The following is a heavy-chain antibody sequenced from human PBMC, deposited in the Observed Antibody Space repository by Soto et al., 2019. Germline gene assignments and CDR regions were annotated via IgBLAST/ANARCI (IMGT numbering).Heavy chain of an antibody. Sequence: PGGSLRLSCAASGFTFSSYAMSWVRQAPGKGLEWVSAISGSGGSTYYADSVKGRFTISRDNSENTLYLQMNSLRAEDTALYYCAKEHDFWSGYYTAGFDYWGQGTLVTVSS. D-gene: IGHD3-3*01. V-gene: IGHV3-23*01. CDR1: GFTFSSYA. CDR3: AKEHDFWSGYYTAGFDY. J-gene: IGHJ4*02. CDR2: ISGSGGST.